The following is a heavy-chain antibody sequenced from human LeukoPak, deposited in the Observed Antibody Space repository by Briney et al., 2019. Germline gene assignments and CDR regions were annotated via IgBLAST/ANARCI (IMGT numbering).Heavy chain of an antibody. CDR3: ARGRGWMQLWSSDDAFDI. CDR2: IYYSGST. V-gene: IGHV4-61*01. J-gene: IGHJ3*02. D-gene: IGHD5-18*01. Sequence: SETLSLTCTVSGGSVSSGSYYWSWIRQPPGTGLEWIGYIYYSGSTNYNPSLKSRVTISVDTSKNQFSLKLSSVTAADTAVYYCARGRGWMQLWSSDDAFDIWGQGTMVTVSS. CDR1: GGSVSSGSYY.